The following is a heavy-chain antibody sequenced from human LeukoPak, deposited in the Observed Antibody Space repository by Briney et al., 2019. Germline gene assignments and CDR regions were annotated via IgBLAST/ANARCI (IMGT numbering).Heavy chain of an antibody. D-gene: IGHD5-12*01. CDR2: ISYDGSDK. J-gene: IGHJ4*02. CDR3: ARARPSMWIDY. Sequence: GSLRLSCAASGFTFSSYAMYWVRQAPGKGLKWVAVISYDGSDKFYADSVKGRFTISRDSSKNTLYLQMNSLRPEDTAVYYCARARPSMWIDYWGQGTLVTVSS. CDR1: GFTFSSYA. V-gene: IGHV3-30*04.